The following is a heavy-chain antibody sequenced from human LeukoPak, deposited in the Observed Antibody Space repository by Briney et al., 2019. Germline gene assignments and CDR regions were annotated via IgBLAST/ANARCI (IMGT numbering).Heavy chain of an antibody. J-gene: IGHJ4*02. D-gene: IGHD2-15*01. CDR1: GGSISSGSYY. CDR2: IYTTGST. V-gene: IGHV4-61*02. CDR3: ARETSEVATSDY. Sequence: SQTLSLTCTVSGGSISSGSYYWSWIRQPAGKGLEWIGRIYTTGSTNYNPSLKSRVTISVDTSKNQFSLKLSSVTAADTAVYYCARETSEVATSDYWGQGSPVSVSS.